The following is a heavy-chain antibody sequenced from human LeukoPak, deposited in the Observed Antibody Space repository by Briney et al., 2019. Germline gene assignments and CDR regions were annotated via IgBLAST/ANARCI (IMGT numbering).Heavy chain of an antibody. CDR1: GFTFSSYG. CDR3: AKLDWFDP. CDR2: ISYDGSNK. J-gene: IGHJ5*02. V-gene: IGHV3-30*18. Sequence: GGSLRLSCAASGFTFSSYGMHWVRQAPGKGLEWVVVISYDGSNKYYADSVKGRFTISRDNSKNTLYLQMNSLRAEDTAVYYCAKLDWFDPWGQGTLVTVSS.